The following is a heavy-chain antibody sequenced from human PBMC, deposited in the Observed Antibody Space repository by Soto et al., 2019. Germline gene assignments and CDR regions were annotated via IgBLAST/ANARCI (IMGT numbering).Heavy chain of an antibody. J-gene: IGHJ6*04. V-gene: IGHV3-21*01. Sequence: PGGSLRLSCAASGFTFSSYSMNWVRQAPGKGLEWVSSISSSSSYIYYADSVKGRFTISRDNAKNSLYLQMNSQRAEDSAVYYCARGLRYFDWFGLDVWGKGTTVTVSS. CDR1: GFTFSSYS. D-gene: IGHD3-9*01. CDR2: ISSSSSYI. CDR3: ARGLRYFDWFGLDV.